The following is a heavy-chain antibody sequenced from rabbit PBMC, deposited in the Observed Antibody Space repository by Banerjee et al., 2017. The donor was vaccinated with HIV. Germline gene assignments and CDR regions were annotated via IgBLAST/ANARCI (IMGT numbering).Heavy chain of an antibody. CDR3: VRGGYYSSGWGDYSLDL. D-gene: IGHD4-1*01. Sequence: QEQLVESGGGLVQPGGSLKLSCKASGFDFSTYGVSWVRQAPGKGLEWIGYIDPVFGSTYYASWVNGRFTISSHNAQNTLYLQLNSLTAADTATYFCVRGGYYSSGWGDYSLDLWGPGTLVTVS. V-gene: IGHV1S47*01. J-gene: IGHJ6*01. CDR1: GFDFSTYG. CDR2: IDPVFGST.